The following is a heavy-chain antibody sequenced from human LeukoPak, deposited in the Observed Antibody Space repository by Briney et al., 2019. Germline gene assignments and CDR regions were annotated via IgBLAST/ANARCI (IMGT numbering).Heavy chain of an antibody. CDR2: IYYSGST. D-gene: IGHD3-9*01. Sequence: SSETLSLTCTVSGGSVSSGSSYWSWIRQPPGKGLEWIGYIYYSGSTNYNPSLKSRVTISVETSKNQFSLKLDSVTAADTAVYYCAREDCDILTGYTTLDYWGQGTLVTVSS. CDR1: GGSVSSGSSY. V-gene: IGHV4-61*01. CDR3: AREDCDILTGYTTLDY. J-gene: IGHJ4*02.